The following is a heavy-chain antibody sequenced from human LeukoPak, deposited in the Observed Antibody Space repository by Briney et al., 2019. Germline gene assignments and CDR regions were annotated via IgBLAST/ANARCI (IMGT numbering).Heavy chain of an antibody. V-gene: IGHV1-8*01. CDR3: ARVVPRRYCSSTSCYRWFDP. CDR1: GYTFTSYD. J-gene: IGHJ5*02. CDR2: MNPNSGIT. Sequence: ASVKVSCKASGYTFTSYDINWVRQATGQGLEWMGWMNPNSGITGYAQKFQGRVTMTRNTSISTAYMELSSLRSEDTAVYYCARVVPRRYCSSTSCYRWFDPWGQGTLVTVSS. D-gene: IGHD2-2*02.